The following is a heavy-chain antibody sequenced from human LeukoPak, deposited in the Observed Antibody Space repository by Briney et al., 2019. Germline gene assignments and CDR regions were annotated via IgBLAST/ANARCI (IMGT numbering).Heavy chain of an antibody. V-gene: IGHV4-38-2*02. CDR2: IYHSGST. Sequence: PSETLSLTCTVSGYSINNGYYWGWIRQPPGKGLEWIGSIYHSGSTYYKPSLKSRVTISVDTSKNQFSLKLSSVTAADTAVYYCALFGVVIDGWFDPWGQGTLVTVSS. CDR3: ALFGVVIDGWFDP. CDR1: GYSINNGYY. D-gene: IGHD3-3*01. J-gene: IGHJ5*02.